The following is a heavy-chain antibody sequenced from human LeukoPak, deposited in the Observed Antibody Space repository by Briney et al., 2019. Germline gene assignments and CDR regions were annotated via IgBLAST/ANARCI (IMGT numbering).Heavy chain of an antibody. V-gene: IGHV3-33*06. CDR3: AKDLLTGTSRARNFDY. CDR2: IWYDGSNK. J-gene: IGHJ4*02. D-gene: IGHD1/OR15-1a*01. CDR1: GFTFSSHG. Sequence: PGRSLRLSCAASGFTFSSHGMHWVRQAPGKGLEWVAIIWYDGSNKYYADSVKGRFTISRDNSKNTLYLQMNGLRAEDTAVYYCAKDLLTGTSRARNFDYWGQGTLITVSS.